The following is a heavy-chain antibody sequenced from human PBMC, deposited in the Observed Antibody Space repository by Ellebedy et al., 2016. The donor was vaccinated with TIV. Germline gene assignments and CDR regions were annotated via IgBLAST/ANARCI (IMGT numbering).Heavy chain of an antibody. D-gene: IGHD4-17*01. J-gene: IGHJ3*02. V-gene: IGHV4-30-4*01. CDR2: IYFTGTT. Sequence: LRLXCTISGDNINWGDYQWSWIRQSPGKGLELMGYIYFTGTTDYNPSLRSRLLISIDMSKNQFSMSLSSVTAADTAVYFCARLKGDYEARGFDIWGQGTVSIVSS. CDR3: ARLKGDYEARGFDI. CDR1: GDNINWGDYQ.